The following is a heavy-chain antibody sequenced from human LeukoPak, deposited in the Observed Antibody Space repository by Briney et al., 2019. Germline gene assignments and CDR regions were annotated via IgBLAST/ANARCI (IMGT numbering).Heavy chain of an antibody. CDR1: GGSISSGSYY. V-gene: IGHV4-61*02. J-gene: IGHJ4*02. CDR3: ARNMVRGVLNS. Sequence: SETLSLTCTVSGGSISSGSYYWSWIRQPAGKGLEWIGRIYTSGSTNYNPSLKSRVTISVDTSKNQFSLKLSSVTAADTAVYYCARNMVRGVLNSWGQGTLVTVSS. CDR2: IYTSGST. D-gene: IGHD3-10*01.